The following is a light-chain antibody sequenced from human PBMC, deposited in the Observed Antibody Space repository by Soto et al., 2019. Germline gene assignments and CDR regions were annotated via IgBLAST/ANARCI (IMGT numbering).Light chain of an antibody. Sequence: EIVLTQSPATLSLSPGERATRSCRASQSVSSCLAWYQQKPCQAPRLLLYDASNRAAGIPARFSGSGSGTDCTLTISSLEPEDFAVYYCQQRSNWPRLTVGGGTKVEIK. J-gene: IGKJ4*01. V-gene: IGKV3-11*01. CDR2: DAS. CDR3: QQRSNWPRLT. CDR1: QSVSSC.